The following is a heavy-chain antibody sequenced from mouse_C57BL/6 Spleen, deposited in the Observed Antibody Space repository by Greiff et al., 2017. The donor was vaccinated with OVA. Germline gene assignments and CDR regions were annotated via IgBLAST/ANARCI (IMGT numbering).Heavy chain of an antibody. CDR3: TSFITPDPWFAY. V-gene: IGHV14-1*01. D-gene: IGHD1-1*01. J-gene: IGHJ3*01. CDR1: GFNIKDYY. CDR2: IDPEDGDT. Sequence: EVQLQESGAELVRPGASVKLSCTASGFNIKDYYMHWVKQRPEQGLEWIGRIDPEDGDTEYAPKFQGKATMTADTSSNTAYLQLSSLTSEDTAVYYCTSFITPDPWFAYWGQGTLVTVSA.